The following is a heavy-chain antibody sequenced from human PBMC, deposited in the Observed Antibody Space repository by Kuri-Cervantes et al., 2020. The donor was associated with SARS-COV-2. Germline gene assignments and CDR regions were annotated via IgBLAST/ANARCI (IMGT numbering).Heavy chain of an antibody. CDR3: ARARYGNDLNEPDY. D-gene: IGHD4-11*01. V-gene: IGHV1-69*13. CDR1: GDTFSSYA. Sequence: SVKVSCKASGDTFSSYAISWVRQAPGQGLEWMGGIIPIFGTANYAQKFQGRVTITADESTSTAYMELSSLRSEDTAVYYCARARYGNDLNEPDYWGQGTLVTVSS. CDR2: IIPIFGTA. J-gene: IGHJ4*02.